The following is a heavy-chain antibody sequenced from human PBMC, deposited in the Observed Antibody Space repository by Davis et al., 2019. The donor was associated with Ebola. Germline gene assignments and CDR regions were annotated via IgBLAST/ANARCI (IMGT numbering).Heavy chain of an antibody. CDR2: ISSDGSNK. V-gene: IGHV3-30*03. J-gene: IGHJ6*04. CDR3: ARDYYYGSGSYYTYGMDV. CDR1: GFTFSSYG. Sequence: GGSLRLSCAASGFTFSSYGMHWVRQAPGKGLEWVAVISSDGSNKYYADSVKGRFTISRDNSKNTLYLQMNSLRPEDTAVYYCARDYYYGSGSYYTYGMDVWGKGTTVTVSS. D-gene: IGHD3-10*01.